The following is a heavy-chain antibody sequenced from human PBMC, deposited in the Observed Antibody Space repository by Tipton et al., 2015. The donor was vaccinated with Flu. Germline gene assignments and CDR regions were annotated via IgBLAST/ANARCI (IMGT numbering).Heavy chain of an antibody. CDR2: IYMSGYT. Sequence: GLVKPSETLSLTCIVSGGSIDNYFWTWIRKPAGRGLEWIGRIYMSGYTQYNPSVESRVTMSVDRSKNHFSMKLRSVTAADTAVYYCARDQYFGSGIDYWGPGMQVTVSS. J-gene: IGHJ4*02. CDR1: GGSIDNYF. D-gene: IGHD3-10*01. V-gene: IGHV4-4*07. CDR3: ARDQYFGSGIDY.